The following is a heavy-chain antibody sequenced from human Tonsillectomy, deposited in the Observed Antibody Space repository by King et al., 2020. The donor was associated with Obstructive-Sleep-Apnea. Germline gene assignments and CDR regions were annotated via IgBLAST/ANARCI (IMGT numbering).Heavy chain of an antibody. CDR2: INPLSGTK. CDR3: ARPSVPGTGYFPY. V-gene: IGHV1-69*12. J-gene: IGHJ1*01. D-gene: IGHD1-7*01. Sequence: QLVQSGPEVKKPGSSVKVSCKASGGTFSNYAISWVRQAPGQGLEWMGGINPLSGTKNYAQRFRGRVTITADESSRTVYMELSSLRSEDTDVYYCARPSVPGTGYFPYWGQGTRVTVSS. CDR1: GGTFSNYA.